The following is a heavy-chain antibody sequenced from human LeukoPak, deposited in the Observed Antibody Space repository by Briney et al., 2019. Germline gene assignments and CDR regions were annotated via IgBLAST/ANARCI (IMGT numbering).Heavy chain of an antibody. CDR2: ISTGDGNT. CDR1: GFTFSSYT. CDR3: ARSPEDSGYVPFDY. Sequence: GGSLRLSCTASGFTFSSYTMTWVRQAPGKGLKWVSTISTGDGNTYYADSVKGRFTISRDNAKNSLYLQMNSLRAEDTAVYYCARSPEDSGYVPFDYWGQGTLVTVSS. J-gene: IGHJ4*02. V-gene: IGHV3-21*01. D-gene: IGHD5-12*01.